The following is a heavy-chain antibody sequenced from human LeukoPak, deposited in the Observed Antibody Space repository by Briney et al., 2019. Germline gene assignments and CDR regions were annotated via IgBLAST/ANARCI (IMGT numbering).Heavy chain of an antibody. D-gene: IGHD2-21*02. V-gene: IGHV4-59*01. CDR2: IYYSGST. CDR1: GGSISSYY. CDR3: ARVHADFYYYYGMDV. Sequence: PSETLSLTCAVYGGSISSYYWSWIRQPPGKGLEWIGYIYYSGSTNYNPSLKSRVTISVDTSKNQFSLKLSSVTAADTAVYYCARVHADFYYYYGMDVWGKGTTVTVSS. J-gene: IGHJ6*04.